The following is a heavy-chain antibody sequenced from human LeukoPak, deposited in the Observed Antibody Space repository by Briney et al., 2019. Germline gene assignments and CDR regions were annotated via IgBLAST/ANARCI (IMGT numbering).Heavy chain of an antibody. Sequence: GGSLRLSCAGSGFTFSSYAMSWVRPAPGKGLEWVSAISGSGGSTYYADSVKGRFTISRDNSKNTLYLQMNSLRAEDTAVYYCAKPTRYCSGGSCYFDYWGQGTLVTVSS. V-gene: IGHV3-23*01. D-gene: IGHD2-15*01. CDR1: GFTFSSYA. CDR3: AKPTRYCSGGSCYFDY. J-gene: IGHJ4*02. CDR2: ISGSGGST.